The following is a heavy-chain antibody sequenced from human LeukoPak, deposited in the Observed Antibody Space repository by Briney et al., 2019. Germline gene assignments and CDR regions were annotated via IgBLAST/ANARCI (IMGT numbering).Heavy chain of an antibody. D-gene: IGHD5-12*01. CDR1: GFTFSSYS. CDR3: ARVERYSDYMDV. Sequence: GGSLRLSCAASGFTFSSYSMNWVRQAPGKGLEWVSSISSSSSYIYYADSVKGRFTISRDNAKNSLYLQMNSLKAEDTAVYYCARVERYSDYMDVWGKGTTVTVSS. CDR2: ISSSSSYI. J-gene: IGHJ6*03. V-gene: IGHV3-21*01.